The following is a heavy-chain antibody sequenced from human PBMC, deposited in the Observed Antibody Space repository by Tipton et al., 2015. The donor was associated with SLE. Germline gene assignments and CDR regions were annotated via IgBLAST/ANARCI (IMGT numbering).Heavy chain of an antibody. CDR2: INHSGST. CDR3: ARGSRSMVRGVPYYFDY. J-gene: IGHJ4*02. D-gene: IGHD3-10*01. CDR1: GGSISSSSYY. Sequence: TLSLTCTVSGGSISSSSYYWGWIRQPPGKGLEWIGEINHSGSTNYNPSLKSRVTISVDTSKNQFSLKLSSVTAADTAVYYCARGSRSMVRGVPYYFDYWGQGTLVTVSS. V-gene: IGHV4-39*07.